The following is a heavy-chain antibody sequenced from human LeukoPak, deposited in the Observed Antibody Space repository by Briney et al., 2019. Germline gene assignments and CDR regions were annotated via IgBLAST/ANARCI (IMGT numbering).Heavy chain of an antibody. D-gene: IGHD1-26*01. CDR2: IIDSGDST. J-gene: IGHJ4*02. CDR1: GFTFNTYA. Sequence: PGGSLRLSCAASGFTFNTYAMAWVRQAPGKGLEWVSAIIDSGDSTYYGDSVKGRFAISRDNSRNTLYLQMSNLSAEDTAIYYCAKGSRRSYPYYFDYWGQGTLVTVSS. CDR3: AKGSRRSYPYYFDY. V-gene: IGHV3-23*01.